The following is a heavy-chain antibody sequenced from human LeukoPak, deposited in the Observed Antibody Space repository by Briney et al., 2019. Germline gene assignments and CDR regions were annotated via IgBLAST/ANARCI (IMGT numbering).Heavy chain of an antibody. D-gene: IGHD3-10*01. CDR3: ARRTIITPGGFDY. CDR1: GFSLSDYY. V-gene: IGHV3-11*01. Sequence: GGSLRLSCAVSGFSLSDYYMTWIRQAPGKGLEWISYITATGSTTYYADSLKGRLTISRDTAKSLVYLQMNSLRVDDTAVYYCARRTIITPGGFDYWGQGALVTVSS. CDR2: ITATGSTT. J-gene: IGHJ4*02.